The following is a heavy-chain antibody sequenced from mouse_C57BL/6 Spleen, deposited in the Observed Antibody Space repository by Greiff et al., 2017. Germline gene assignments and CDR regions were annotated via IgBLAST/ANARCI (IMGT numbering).Heavy chain of an antibody. CDR1: GYTFTSYW. J-gene: IGHJ2*01. V-gene: IGHV1-52*01. CDR2: IDPSDSET. D-gene: IGHD3-2*02. CDR3: ARKLDSSGLDY. Sequence: VKLQQPGAELVRPGSSVKLSCKASGYTFTSYWMHWVKQRPIQGLEWIGNIDPSDSETHYNQKFKDKATLTVDNSSSTAYMQLSSLTSEDSAVYYWARKLDSSGLDYWGQGTTLTVSS.